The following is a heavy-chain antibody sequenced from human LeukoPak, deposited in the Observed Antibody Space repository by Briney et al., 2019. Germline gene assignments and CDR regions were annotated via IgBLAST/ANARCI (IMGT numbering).Heavy chain of an antibody. Sequence: GGSLRLSCAASGFTVSNNYMTWVRQAPGKGLEWVSTITDDGYNTYSADSVKGRITFSRDNSKNTLSLQLRSLRAEDTAVYYCAKDLSYTSGASDHWGQGTLVTVSS. V-gene: IGHV3-23*01. CDR2: ITDDGYNT. CDR3: AKDLSYTSGASDH. CDR1: GFTVSNNY. D-gene: IGHD6-19*01. J-gene: IGHJ4*02.